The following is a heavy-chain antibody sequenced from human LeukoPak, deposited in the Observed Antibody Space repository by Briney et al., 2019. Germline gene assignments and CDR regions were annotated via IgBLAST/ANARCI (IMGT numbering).Heavy chain of an antibody. D-gene: IGHD3-22*01. V-gene: IGHV3-72*01. CDR3: AREAKDSSGFKLGAFDI. Sequence: GGSLRLSCAASGFTFSDHYMDWVRQAPGKGLEWVGRTRNKANSYTTECAASVKGRFIISRDDSKNSLYLQMNSLKTEDTAVYYCAREAKDSSGFKLGAFDIWGQGTMVTVSS. CDR2: TRNKANSYTT. J-gene: IGHJ3*02. CDR1: GFTFSDHY.